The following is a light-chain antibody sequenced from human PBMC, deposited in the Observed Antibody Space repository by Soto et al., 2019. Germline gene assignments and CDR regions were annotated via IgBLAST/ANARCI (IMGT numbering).Light chain of an antibody. CDR2: EVS. CDR3: SSYTSSSAYVV. Sequence: QSALTQPASVSGSPGQSITISCTGTSSDVGGSNFVSWYQHHPGKAPKLMISEVSNRPSGVSNRFSGSKSGNMASLTISGLQAEDEADYYCSSYTSSSAYVVFGGGTKLTVL. V-gene: IGLV2-14*01. J-gene: IGLJ2*01. CDR1: SSDVGGSNF.